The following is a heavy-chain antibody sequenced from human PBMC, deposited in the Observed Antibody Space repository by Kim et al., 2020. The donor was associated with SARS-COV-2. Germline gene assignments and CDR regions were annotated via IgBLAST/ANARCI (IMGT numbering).Heavy chain of an antibody. J-gene: IGHJ6*02. Sequence: KFQGRVTITADESTSTAYMELSSLRSEDTAVYYCARDRGGGSYYYGMDVWGQGTTVTVSS. V-gene: IGHV1-69*01. D-gene: IGHD1-26*01. CDR3: ARDRGGGSYYYGMDV.